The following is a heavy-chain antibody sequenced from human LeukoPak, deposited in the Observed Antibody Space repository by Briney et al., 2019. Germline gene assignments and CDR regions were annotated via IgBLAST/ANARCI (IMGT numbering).Heavy chain of an antibody. V-gene: IGHV1-2*02. CDR2: INPNSGGT. Sequence: ASVKVSCKASGYTFTPYYMHWVRRSPGQRLEWRGWINPNSGGTNYAQKFQGRVTMTSDTSISTANMELSRLRSDDTAVYYCARDHLVVPGGYEDHYYGMDVWGQGTTVTVSS. D-gene: IGHD2-2*01. J-gene: IGHJ6*02. CDR3: ARDHLVVPGGYEDHYYGMDV. CDR1: GYTFTPYY.